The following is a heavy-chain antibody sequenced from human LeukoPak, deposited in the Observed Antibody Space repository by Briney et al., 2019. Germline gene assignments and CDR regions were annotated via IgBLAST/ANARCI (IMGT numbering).Heavy chain of an antibody. D-gene: IGHD3-10*01. Sequence: ASVKVSCKASGYTFTGYYMHWVRQAPGQGLEWVGWINPNSGDTNYAQKFQGRVTMTRDTSISTAYMELSRLRSDDTAVYYCASGQVVRGVFYYYYSYMDVWGKGTTVTISS. V-gene: IGHV1-2*02. J-gene: IGHJ6*03. CDR3: ASGQVVRGVFYYYYSYMDV. CDR2: INPNSGDT. CDR1: GYTFTGYY.